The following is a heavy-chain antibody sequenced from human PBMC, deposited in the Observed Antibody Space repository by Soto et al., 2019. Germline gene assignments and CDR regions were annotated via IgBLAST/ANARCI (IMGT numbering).Heavy chain of an antibody. CDR3: ARDHPNITIFGVVAIGYMDV. J-gene: IGHJ6*03. CDR1: GVSISSGGYY. Sequence: SETLSLTCTVSGVSISSGGYYWSWIRQHPGKGLEWIGYIYYSGSTYYNPSLKSRVTISVDTSKNQFSLKLSSVTAADTAVYYCARDHPNITIFGVVAIGYMDVWGKGTTVTVSS. V-gene: IGHV4-31*03. D-gene: IGHD3-3*01. CDR2: IYYSGST.